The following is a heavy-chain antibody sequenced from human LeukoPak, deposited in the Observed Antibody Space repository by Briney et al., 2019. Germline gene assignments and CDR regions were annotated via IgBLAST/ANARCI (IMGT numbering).Heavy chain of an antibody. V-gene: IGHV3-23*01. Sequence: GGSLRLSCAASGFTFSSYAMSWVRQAPGKGLEWVSAISGSGGSTYYADSVKGRFTISRDNSKNTLYLQMNSLRAEDTAVYYCAKDWASVGAVRWFDPRGQGTLVTVSS. D-gene: IGHD1-26*01. J-gene: IGHJ5*02. CDR3: AKDWASVGAVRWFDP. CDR1: GFTFSSYA. CDR2: ISGSGGST.